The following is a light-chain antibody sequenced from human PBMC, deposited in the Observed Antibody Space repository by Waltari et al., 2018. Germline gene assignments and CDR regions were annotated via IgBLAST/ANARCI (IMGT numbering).Light chain of an antibody. CDR3: QQYGRSPWT. V-gene: IGKV3-20*01. Sequence: FVSTQSPGTLSLSPGERVTLSCRASQSVSSNYLAWYQQKPGQAPRLLIYDASNRATGIADRFSGSGSGTDFTLTISRLEPEDVAVYYCQQYGRSPWTFGQGTKVEIK. J-gene: IGKJ1*01. CDR1: QSVSSNY. CDR2: DAS.